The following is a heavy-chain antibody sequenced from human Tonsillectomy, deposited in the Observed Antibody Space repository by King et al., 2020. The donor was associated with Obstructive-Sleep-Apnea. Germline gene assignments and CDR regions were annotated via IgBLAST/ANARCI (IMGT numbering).Heavy chain of an antibody. CDR1: GFTVSSNY. J-gene: IGHJ5*02. CDR2: IYSGGTT. Sequence: VQPVESGGGLVQPGGSLRLSCVASGFTVSSNYMSWVRQAPGKGLEWLSVIYSGGTTYYADSVKGRFTISRDNSKNTLFLQMNSLRVEDTAVYYCARGHYDILTGYYSSPWGQGTLVTVSS. D-gene: IGHD3-9*01. CDR3: ARGHYDILTGYYSSP. V-gene: IGHV3-66*01.